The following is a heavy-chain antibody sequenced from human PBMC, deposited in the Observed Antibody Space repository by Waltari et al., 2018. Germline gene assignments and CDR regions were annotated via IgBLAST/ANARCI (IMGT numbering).Heavy chain of an antibody. CDR3: ARGSGVDY. D-gene: IGHD7-27*01. CDR2: ISDGGGII. V-gene: IGHV3-23*01. CDR1: GFTLSTYV. J-gene: IGHJ4*02. Sequence: EVQLLESGGGLVQAGGSLRLSVAASGFTLSTYVMNWVRKAPGKGLECVSSISDGGGIINYADSVKGRFTISRDNSKNTVYLQMKSLRAEDTAVYYCARGSGVDYWGQGTLVTISS.